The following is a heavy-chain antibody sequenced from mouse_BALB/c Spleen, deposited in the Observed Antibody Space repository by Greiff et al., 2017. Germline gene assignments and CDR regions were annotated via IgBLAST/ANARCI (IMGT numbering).Heavy chain of an antibody. V-gene: IGHV10-1*02. CDR3: VRHPYGNLYWYFDV. Sequence: DVMLVESGGGLVQPKGSLKLSCAASGFTFNTYAMNWVRQAPGKGLEWVARIRSKSNNYATYYADSVKDRFTISRDDSQSMLYLQMNNLKTEDTAMYYCVRHPYGNLYWYFDVWGAGTTVTVSS. CDR2: IRSKSNNYAT. D-gene: IGHD2-10*02. CDR1: GFTFNTYA. J-gene: IGHJ1*01.